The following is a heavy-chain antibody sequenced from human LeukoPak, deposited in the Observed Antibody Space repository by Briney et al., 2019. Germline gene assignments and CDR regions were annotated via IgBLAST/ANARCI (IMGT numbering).Heavy chain of an antibody. CDR3: ARAVGGSLDY. CDR1: GFTFSTYW. D-gene: IGHD1-26*01. J-gene: IGHJ4*02. Sequence: GGSLRLSCAASGFTFSTYWMAWVRQAPGKGLEWVANIKGDESAKHQADSVKGRFTISRDNAQNSVYLQMSNLRGEDTAVYYCARAVGGSLDYWGQGTLVTVSS. CDR2: IKGDESAK. V-gene: IGHV3-7*01.